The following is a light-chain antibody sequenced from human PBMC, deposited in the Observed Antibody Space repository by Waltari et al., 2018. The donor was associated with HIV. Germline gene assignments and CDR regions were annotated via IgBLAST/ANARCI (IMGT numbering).Light chain of an antibody. Sequence: DIQMTQSPSSLSASVGDRVTITCRASQSIGNSLNWYQQKSGKAPKLLIFIASSLQSGVPSRFSGSVSGTDFTLTISSLQPEDFATYYCQQSYSPPRTFGPGTTVDVK. CDR1: QSIGNS. CDR3: QQSYSPPRT. J-gene: IGKJ3*01. V-gene: IGKV1-39*01. CDR2: IAS.